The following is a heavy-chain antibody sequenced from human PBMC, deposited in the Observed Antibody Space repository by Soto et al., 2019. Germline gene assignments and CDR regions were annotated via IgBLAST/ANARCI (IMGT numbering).Heavy chain of an antibody. Sequence: VKVSCKASGYTFTSYDINWVRQATGQGLEWMGWMNPNSGNTGYAQKFQGRVTMTRNTSISTAYMELSSLRSEDTAVYYCARGALVGYYYYMDVWGKGTTVTVSS. D-gene: IGHD1-26*01. CDR3: ARGALVGYYYYMDV. V-gene: IGHV1-8*01. CDR2: MNPNSGNT. CDR1: GYTFTSYD. J-gene: IGHJ6*03.